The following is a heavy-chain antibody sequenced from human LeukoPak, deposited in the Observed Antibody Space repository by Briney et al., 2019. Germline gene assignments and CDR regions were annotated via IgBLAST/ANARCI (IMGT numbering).Heavy chain of an antibody. CDR2: INPNSGGT. CDR1: GYTFTSYG. V-gene: IGHV1-2*02. D-gene: IGHD2-2*02. CDR3: ARDCSSTSCYKPSFDI. J-gene: IGHJ3*02. Sequence: ASVKVSCKASGYTFTSYGISWVRQAPGQGLEWMGWINPNSGGTNYAQKFQGRVTMTRDTSISTAYMELSRLRSDDTAVYYCARDCSSTSCYKPSFDIWGQGTMVTVSS.